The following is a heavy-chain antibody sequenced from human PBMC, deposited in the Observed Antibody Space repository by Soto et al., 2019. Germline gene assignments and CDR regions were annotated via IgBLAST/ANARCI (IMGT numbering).Heavy chain of an antibody. V-gene: IGHV1-8*01. J-gene: IGHJ6*02. D-gene: IGHD2-2*01. CDR1: GYTFTSYD. Sequence: ASVKVSCKASGYTFTSYDINWVRQATGQGLEWMGWMNPNSGNTGYAQKFQGRVTMTRNTSISTAYMELSSLRSEAPAVYYCPRPGVGRYCSSTSCFNYGMDVWGQGTTVTVSS. CDR3: PRPGVGRYCSSTSCFNYGMDV. CDR2: MNPNSGNT.